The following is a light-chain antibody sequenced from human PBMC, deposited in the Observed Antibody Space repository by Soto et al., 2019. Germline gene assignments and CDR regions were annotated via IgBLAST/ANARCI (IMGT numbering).Light chain of an antibody. CDR2: GAS. Sequence: EIVMTQSPATLSVSPGERATLSCRASQSVSSNLAWYQQKPGQAPRLFIYGASTRATGIPARFSGSGSGTEFTLTISSLQSEDFAVYYCQQYNNWPQKTFGQGTK. J-gene: IGKJ1*01. CDR3: QQYNNWPQKT. V-gene: IGKV3-15*01. CDR1: QSVSSN.